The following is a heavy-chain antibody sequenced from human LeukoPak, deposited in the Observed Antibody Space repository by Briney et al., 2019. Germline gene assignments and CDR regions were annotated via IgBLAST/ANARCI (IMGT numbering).Heavy chain of an antibody. V-gene: IGHV5-51*01. Sequence: GESLKISCKGSGYSFVNYWIGWVRQMPGKGLEWMGILYPGDSETRYSPSFQGQVTISVDKSISTAFLQWSSLKASDTAIYYCARATGDDGYFDYWGQGTLVTLSS. CDR3: ARATGDDGYFDY. J-gene: IGHJ4*02. CDR2: LYPGDSET. CDR1: GYSFVNYW.